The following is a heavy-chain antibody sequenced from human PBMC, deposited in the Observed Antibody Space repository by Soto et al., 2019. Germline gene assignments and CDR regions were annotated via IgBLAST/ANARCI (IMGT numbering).Heavy chain of an antibody. CDR2: INHSGST. D-gene: IGHD5-18*01. CDR1: GGSFSCYY. CDR3: AREGVTHAFDI. V-gene: IGHV4-34*01. J-gene: IGHJ3*02. Sequence: SETLSLTCAVYGGSFSCYYWSWIRQPPGKGLEWIGEINHSGSTNYNPSLKSRVTISVDTSKNQFSLKLSSVTAADTAVYYCAREGVTHAFDIWGQGTMVTVSS.